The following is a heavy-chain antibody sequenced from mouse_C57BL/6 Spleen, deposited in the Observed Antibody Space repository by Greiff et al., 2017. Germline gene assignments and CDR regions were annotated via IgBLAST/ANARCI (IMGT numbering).Heavy chain of an antibody. CDR1: GYTFTSYD. CDR2: IYPRDGST. J-gene: IGHJ2*01. D-gene: IGHD2-5*01. V-gene: IGHV1-85*01. Sequence: VQLQQSGPELVKPGASVKLSCKASGYTFTSYDINWVKQRPGQGLEWIGRIYPRDGSTKYNEKFKGKATLTVYTSSSTAYLELHSLTSEDSAVCFCAPYSNYRGYWGQGTTLTVSS. CDR3: APYSNYRGY.